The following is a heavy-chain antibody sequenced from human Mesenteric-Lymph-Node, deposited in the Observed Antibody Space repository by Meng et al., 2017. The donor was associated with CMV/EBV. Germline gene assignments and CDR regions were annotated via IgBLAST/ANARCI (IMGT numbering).Heavy chain of an antibody. CDR1: GDSISSNNAA. CDR3: AYFGDLPALW. D-gene: IGHD3-16*01. J-gene: IGHJ4*02. V-gene: IGHV6-1*01. CDR2: TYSRSESYN. Sequence: QIPLQQSGPGLVKSSQTLALTCTISGDSISSNNAAWNWIRQSPSRGLEWLGRTYSRSESYNDYAVSVKSRISVNLDTSKNQLSLHLNVGTPEDTAVYYCAYFGDLPALWWGQGTLVTASS.